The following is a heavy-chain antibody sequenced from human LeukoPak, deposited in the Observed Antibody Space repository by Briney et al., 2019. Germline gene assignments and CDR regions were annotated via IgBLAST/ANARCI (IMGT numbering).Heavy chain of an antibody. Sequence: GASVKVSCKASGYTFTGYYMHWVRQAPGQGLEWMGWINPNSGGTNYAQKFQGRVTMTRDTSISTAYMELSRLRSDDTAVYYCARGGICSSTSCPTIYYMDVWGKGTTVTVSS. CDR3: ARGGICSSTSCPTIYYMDV. J-gene: IGHJ6*03. D-gene: IGHD2-2*01. CDR2: INPNSGGT. CDR1: GYTFTGYY. V-gene: IGHV1-2*02.